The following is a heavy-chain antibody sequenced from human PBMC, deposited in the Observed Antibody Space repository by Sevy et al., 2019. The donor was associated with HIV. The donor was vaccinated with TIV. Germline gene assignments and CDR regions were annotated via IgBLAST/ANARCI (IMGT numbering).Heavy chain of an antibody. J-gene: IGHJ3*02. CDR3: ARHCGSTSCSHAFDI. CDR2: INHSGST. V-gene: IGHV4-34*01. Sequence: SETLSLTCAVYGGSFSGYYWSWIRQPPGKGLEWIGEINHSGSTNYNPSLKSRVTISVDTSKNQFSLTLSSGTAADPAVYYCARHCGSTSCSHAFDIWGQGTMVTVSS. CDR1: GGSFSGYY. D-gene: IGHD2-2*01.